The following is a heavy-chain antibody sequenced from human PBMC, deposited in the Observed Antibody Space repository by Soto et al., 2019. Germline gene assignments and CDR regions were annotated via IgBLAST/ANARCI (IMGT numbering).Heavy chain of an antibody. CDR3: ASLEKSGYSYGPCGMDV. CDR2: IDPSDSST. CDR1: GYXLISYS. D-gene: IGHD5-18*01. V-gene: IGHV5-10-1*01. Sequence: EXLKFSYKCSGYXLISYSLIWVRLIPGKRLEWMGRIDPSDSSTNYSPSFQGHVTISAHKSISTASLQWSSLKASDTAMYYCASLEKSGYSYGPCGMDVWGQGTTVTVSS. J-gene: IGHJ6*02.